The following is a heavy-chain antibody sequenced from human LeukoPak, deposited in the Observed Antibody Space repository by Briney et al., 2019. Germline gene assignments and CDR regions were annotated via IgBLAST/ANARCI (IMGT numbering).Heavy chain of an antibody. CDR2: ISAYNGDT. Sequence: ASVKVSCKASGYTFTHHGITWVRQAPGQGLEWMGWISAYNGDTNYAQKFQGRVTLTTDTSTSTAYMKLRSLRSDDTAVYYCARDPTNTSGRYVYFDYWGQGTLVTVSS. CDR3: ARDPTNTSGRYVYFDY. D-gene: IGHD6-19*01. V-gene: IGHV1-18*01. CDR1: GYTFTHHG. J-gene: IGHJ4*02.